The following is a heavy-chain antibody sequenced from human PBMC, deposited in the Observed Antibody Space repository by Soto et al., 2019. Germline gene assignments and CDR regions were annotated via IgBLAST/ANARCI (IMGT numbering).Heavy chain of an antibody. CDR1: AFTPSPYG. CDR3: VKSLSAIPGLL. V-gene: IGHV3-7*05. Sequence: GSLRLPSAASAFTPSPYGMLLVRLLLEKGTEWVANIKQDGSEKYYVDSVKGRFTISRDNAKNSLYLQMTSLRAEDTAVYHCVKSLSAIPGLLWGQRT. D-gene: IGHD2-2*01. J-gene: IGHJ4*02. CDR2: IKQDGSEK.